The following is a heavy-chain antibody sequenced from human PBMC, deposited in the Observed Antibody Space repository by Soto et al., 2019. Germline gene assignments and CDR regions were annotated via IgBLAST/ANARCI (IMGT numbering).Heavy chain of an antibody. V-gene: IGHV3-30-3*01. CDR3: ARDYCTNGVCYKNYFDY. D-gene: IGHD2-8*01. J-gene: IGHJ4*02. CDR2: ISYDGSNK. Sequence: QVQLVESGGGVVQPGRSLRLSCAASGFTFSSYAMHWVRQAPGKGLEWVAVISYDGSNKYYADSVKGRFTISRDNSKNPLYLQMNSLRAEDTAVYYCARDYCTNGVCYKNYFDYWGQGTLVTVSS. CDR1: GFTFSSYA.